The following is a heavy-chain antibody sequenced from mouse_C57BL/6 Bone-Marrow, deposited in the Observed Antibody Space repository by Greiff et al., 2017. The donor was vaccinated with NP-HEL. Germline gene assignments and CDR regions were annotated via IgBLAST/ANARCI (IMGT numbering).Heavy chain of an antibody. CDR2: IHPNSGST. CDR3: ASLYSKSAMDY. D-gene: IGHD2-5*01. V-gene: IGHV1-64*01. Sequence: VQLQQSGAELVKPGASVKLSCKASGYTFTSYWMHWVKQRPGQGLEWIGMIHPNSGSTNYNEKFKSKATLTVDKSSSTAYMQLSSLTSEDAAVYYCASLYSKSAMDYWGQGTSVTVSS. J-gene: IGHJ4*01. CDR1: GYTFTSYW.